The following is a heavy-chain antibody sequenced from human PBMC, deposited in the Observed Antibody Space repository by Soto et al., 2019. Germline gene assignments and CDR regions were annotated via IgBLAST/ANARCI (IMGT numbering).Heavy chain of an antibody. D-gene: IGHD4-17*01. J-gene: IGHJ6*02. CDR1: GFTFSSYS. V-gene: IGHV3-21*01. Sequence: EVQLVESGGGLVKPGGSLRLSCAASGFTFSSYSMNWVRQAPGKGLERVSSISSSSSYIYYADSVKGRFTISRDNAKNSLYLQMNSLRAEDTAVYYCARALGTTVTSAYYYYGMDVWGQGTTVTVSS. CDR2: ISSSSSYI. CDR3: ARALGTTVTSAYYYYGMDV.